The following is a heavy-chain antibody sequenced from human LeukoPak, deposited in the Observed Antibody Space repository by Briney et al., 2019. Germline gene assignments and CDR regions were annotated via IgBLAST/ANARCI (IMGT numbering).Heavy chain of an antibody. CDR2: INPNSGGT. CDR3: AKEGSSGWYFDYYYYMDV. Sequence: ASVKVSCKASGYTITGYYMHWVRQAPGQGLEWMGRINPNSGGTNYAQKFQGRVTMTRDTSISTAYMELSRLRSDDTAVYYCAKEGSSGWYFDYYYYMDVWGKGTTVTVSS. D-gene: IGHD6-19*01. J-gene: IGHJ6*03. CDR1: GYTITGYY. V-gene: IGHV1-2*06.